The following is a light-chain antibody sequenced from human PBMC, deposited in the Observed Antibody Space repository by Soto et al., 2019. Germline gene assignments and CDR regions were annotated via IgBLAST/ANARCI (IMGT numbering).Light chain of an antibody. V-gene: IGKV1-5*03. CDR3: QQYNAYSQA. CDR2: QAS. J-gene: IGKJ1*01. CDR1: EGVSRW. Sequence: DIPMTQSPSTLSASVGDRVTITCRASEGVSRWLAWYQQKPGRTPKLLIYQASTLETGVPSRFSGSGSGTEFTLTISSLQPDDFATYYCQQYNAYSQAFGQGTKVEIK.